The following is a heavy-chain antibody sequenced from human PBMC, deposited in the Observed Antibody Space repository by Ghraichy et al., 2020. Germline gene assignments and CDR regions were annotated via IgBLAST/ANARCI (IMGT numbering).Heavy chain of an antibody. V-gene: IGHV1-69*02. J-gene: IGHJ4*02. CDR3: ARGPGYSGYAEFDY. Sequence: SVKVSCKASGGTFSSYTISWVRQAPGQGLEWMGRIIPILGIANYAQKFQGRVTITADKSTSTAYMELSSLRSEDTAVYYCARGPGYSGYAEFDYWGQGTLVIVSS. CDR2: IIPILGIA. D-gene: IGHD5-12*01. CDR1: GGTFSSYT.